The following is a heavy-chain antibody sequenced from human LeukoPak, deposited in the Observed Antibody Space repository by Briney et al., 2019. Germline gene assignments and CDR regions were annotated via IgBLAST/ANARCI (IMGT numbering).Heavy chain of an antibody. CDR2: IYPGDSDT. D-gene: IGHD4-17*01. CDR1: GFTFNTFYW. Sequence: GKSLKISCKGFGFTFNTFYWIAWVRQMPGEGLEWMGIIYPGDSDTRYSPSFQGQVTISADKSISTAYLHWNSLKATDTAIYYCARTKNLRSYFDYWGQGTLVTVSS. V-gene: IGHV5-51*03. J-gene: IGHJ4*02. CDR3: ARTKNLRSYFDY.